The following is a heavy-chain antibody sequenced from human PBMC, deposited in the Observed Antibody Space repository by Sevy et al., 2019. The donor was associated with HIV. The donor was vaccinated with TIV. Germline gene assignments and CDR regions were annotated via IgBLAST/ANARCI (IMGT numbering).Heavy chain of an antibody. Sequence: ASVKVSCKASGYTFTSYGIGWVRQAPGQGLEWMGWISGYNGNTIYAQKFQDRVTMTTDTSTSTAHMDLRSLTSDDTAVYYCARASSSYDFFDYWGQGSLVSVSS. CDR2: ISGYNGNT. CDR1: GYTFTSYG. V-gene: IGHV1-18*01. J-gene: IGHJ4*02. D-gene: IGHD3-16*01. CDR3: ARASSSYDFFDY.